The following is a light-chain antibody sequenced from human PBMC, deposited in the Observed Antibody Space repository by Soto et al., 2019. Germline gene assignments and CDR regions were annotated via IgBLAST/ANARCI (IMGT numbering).Light chain of an antibody. V-gene: IGLV4-69*01. CDR1: SRHSNYA. CDR3: QTWGTGIHVV. CDR2: LNSDGSH. J-gene: IGLJ2*01. Sequence: QLVLTQSPSASASLGASVKLTCTLSSRHSNYAIAWHQQQPEKGPRYLMKLNSDGSHSKGDGIPDRFSGSSSGAERYLTISSLQSEDGADYYCQTWGTGIHVVFGGGTKLTVL.